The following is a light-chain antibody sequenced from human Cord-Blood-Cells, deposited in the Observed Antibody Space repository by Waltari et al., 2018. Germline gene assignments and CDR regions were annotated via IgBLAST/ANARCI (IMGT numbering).Light chain of an antibody. Sequence: DIVMTQSPDSLAVSLGERATINCKSSQIVLYSSNNKNYLAWYQQKPGEPPKLRSYWASTREAGVPDRFSGSGSGIYFTLTISSLQAEDVAVYYCQQYYSTPYTFGQGTKLEIK. V-gene: IGKV4-1*01. CDR1: QIVLYSSNNKNY. CDR3: QQYYSTPYT. CDR2: WAS. J-gene: IGKJ2*01.